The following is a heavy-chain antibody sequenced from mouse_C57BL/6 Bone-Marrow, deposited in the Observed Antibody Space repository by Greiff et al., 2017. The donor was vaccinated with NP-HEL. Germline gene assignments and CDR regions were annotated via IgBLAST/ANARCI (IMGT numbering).Heavy chain of an antibody. D-gene: IGHD2-2*01. V-gene: IGHV3-6*01. Sequence: EVKLQESGPGLVKPSQSLSLTCSVTGYSITSGYYWNWIRQFPGNKLEWMGYISYDGSNNYNPSLKNRISITRDTSKNQFFLKLNSVTTEDTATYYCAREGGWLRKYYFDYWGQGTTLTVSS. CDR3: AREGGWLRKYYFDY. CDR2: ISYDGSN. CDR1: GYSITSGYY. J-gene: IGHJ2*01.